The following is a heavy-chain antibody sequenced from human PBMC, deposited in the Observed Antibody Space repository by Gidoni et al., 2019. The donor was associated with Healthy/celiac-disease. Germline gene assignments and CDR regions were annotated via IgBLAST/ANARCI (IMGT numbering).Heavy chain of an antibody. CDR1: GGSISSSSYY. J-gene: IGHJ3*02. D-gene: IGHD3-3*01. CDR3: ARGYYDFWSGYPGEAFDI. Sequence: QLQLQSSGPGLVKPSETLSLTCTVSGGSISSSSYYWGRIRQPPGKGLEWIGSIYYCGSTAYNPSLKSRGSISVDTSKNQFSLKLSSVTAADTAVYYWARGYYDFWSGYPGEAFDIWGQGTMVTVSS. CDR2: IYYCGST. V-gene: IGHV4-39*01.